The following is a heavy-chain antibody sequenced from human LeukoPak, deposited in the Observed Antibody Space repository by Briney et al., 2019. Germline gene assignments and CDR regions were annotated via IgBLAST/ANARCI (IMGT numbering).Heavy chain of an antibody. J-gene: IGHJ6*03. Sequence: ASVKVSCKASGYTFSDYDINWVRQATGQGLEWMGWINPNSGNAGYAQKFQGRVTMSRNTSISTAYMELSSLRSEDTAVYYCARALAWGGSSYSYYYMDVWDKGTTVTVSS. D-gene: IGHD1-26*01. CDR1: GYTFSDYD. CDR3: ARALAWGGSSYSYYYMDV. V-gene: IGHV1-8*01. CDR2: INPNSGNA.